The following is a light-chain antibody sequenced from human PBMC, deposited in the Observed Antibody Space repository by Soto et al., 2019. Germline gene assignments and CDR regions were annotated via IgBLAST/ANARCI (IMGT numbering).Light chain of an antibody. CDR3: QQCSSWPYT. J-gene: IGKJ2*01. V-gene: IGKV3-11*01. CDR1: QSVSRS. CDR2: DAS. Sequence: EIVLTQSPATLSLSPGERVTPSCRASQSVSRSLAWYQQKPGQAPRLLIYDASNRATGIPARFSGSGSGTDFSLTISSLAPEDFAVYYCQQCSSWPYTFGQGTKLDFK.